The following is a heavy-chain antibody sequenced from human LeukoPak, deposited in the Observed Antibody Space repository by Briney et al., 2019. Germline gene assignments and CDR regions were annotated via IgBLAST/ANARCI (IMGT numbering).Heavy chain of an antibody. Sequence: SETLSLTCAVSGGSISSGGYYWSWIRQHPGKGLEWIGYIYYSGSTYYNPSLKSRVTISVDTSKNQFSLKLSSVTAADTAVYYCARDRVDTAMGVDYWGQGTLVTVSS. CDR1: GGSISSGGYY. CDR2: IYYSGST. D-gene: IGHD5-18*01. J-gene: IGHJ4*02. V-gene: IGHV4-31*11. CDR3: ARDRVDTAMGVDY.